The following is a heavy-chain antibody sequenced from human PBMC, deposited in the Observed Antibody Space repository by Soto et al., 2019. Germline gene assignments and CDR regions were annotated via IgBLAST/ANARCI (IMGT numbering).Heavy chain of an antibody. CDR3: AKFYCSVGSCYSYFVY. D-gene: IGHD2-15*01. J-gene: IGHJ4*02. Sequence: EVQLLESGGGLVQPGGSLRLSCAASGFTFSSYAMSWVRQAPGKGLEWVSAISLSGGSTYYADSVKGRFTISRDNSKNTLYLQMNSLRAEDTAVYYCAKFYCSVGSCYSYFVYWGQGTLVTVSS. CDR2: ISLSGGST. CDR1: GFTFSSYA. V-gene: IGHV3-23*01.